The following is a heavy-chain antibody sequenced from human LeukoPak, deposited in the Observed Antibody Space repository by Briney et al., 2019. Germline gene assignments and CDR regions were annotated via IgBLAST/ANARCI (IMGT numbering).Heavy chain of an antibody. Sequence: GGSLRLSCADSGFTFSRYNMNWVRQAPGKGLEWVSSISTSSSYIYYADSVKGRFTISRHNAKNSLYLQMNSLRAEDTAVYSCARGADGVSSNSRGWFDPWGQGTLVTVSS. V-gene: IGHV3-21*01. D-gene: IGHD2-15*01. CDR2: ISTSSSYI. J-gene: IGHJ5*02. CDR1: GFTFSRYN. CDR3: ARGADGVSSNSRGWFDP.